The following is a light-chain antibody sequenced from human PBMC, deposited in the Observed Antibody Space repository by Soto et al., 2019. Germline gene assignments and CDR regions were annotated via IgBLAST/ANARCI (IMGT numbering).Light chain of an antibody. CDR2: GAS. Sequence: DIQMTHSPSSLSASVGDRVTISCRASQSISNYLNWYQQKPGKAPNLLIYGASSLQRGVPSRFSGIGSGKDFTLTISSLQPEDFATYYCIQHSDCNWTLGHGRKV. CDR3: IQHSDCNWT. CDR1: QSISNY. J-gene: IGKJ1*01. V-gene: IGKV1-39*01.